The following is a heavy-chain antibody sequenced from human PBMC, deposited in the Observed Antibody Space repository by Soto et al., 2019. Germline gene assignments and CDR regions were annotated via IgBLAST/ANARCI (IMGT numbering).Heavy chain of an antibody. CDR2: ISGSGRTI. CDR1: GLDFSSEV. V-gene: IGHV3-23*01. CDR3: AQVRPSYYYGMHV. Sequence: GGSLRLSCAASGLDFSSEVMCWVRQAPGKGLEWVSSISGSGRTIYHADSMRGRFAISRDNSKNSLYLRLNNLRVDDTAVYYCAQVRPSYYYGMHVSGPGTTVTVSS. J-gene: IGHJ6*02.